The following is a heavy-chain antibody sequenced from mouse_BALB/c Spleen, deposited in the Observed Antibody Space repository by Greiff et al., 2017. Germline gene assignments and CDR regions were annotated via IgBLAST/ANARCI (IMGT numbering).Heavy chain of an antibody. CDR3: ARRGNYPLDYAMDY. CDR1: GYAFTNYL. Sequence: VQLQQSGAELVRPGTSVKVSCKASGYAFTNYLIEWVKQRPGQGLEWIGVINPGSGGTNYNEKFKGKATLTADKSSSTAYMQLSSLTSDDSAVYFCARRGNYPLDYAMDYWGQGTSVTVSS. CDR2: INPGSGGT. D-gene: IGHD2-1*01. J-gene: IGHJ4*01. V-gene: IGHV1-54*01.